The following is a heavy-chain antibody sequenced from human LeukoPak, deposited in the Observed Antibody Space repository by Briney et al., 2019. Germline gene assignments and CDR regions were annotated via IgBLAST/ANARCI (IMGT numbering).Heavy chain of an antibody. CDR2: IYYSGST. CDR3: ARGFAGALYYFDY. Sequence: PSETLSLTCTVSGGSISSYYWSWIRQPPGKGLEWIGYIYYSGSTNYNPSLKGRVTISVDTSKNQFSLKLSSVTAADTAVYYCARGFAGALYYFDYWGQGTLVTVSS. J-gene: IGHJ4*02. D-gene: IGHD3-10*01. V-gene: IGHV4-59*01. CDR1: GGSISSYY.